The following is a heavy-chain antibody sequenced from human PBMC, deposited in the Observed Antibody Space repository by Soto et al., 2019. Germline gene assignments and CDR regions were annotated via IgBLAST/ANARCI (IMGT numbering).Heavy chain of an antibody. J-gene: IGHJ4*02. Sequence: QVQLVESGGGVVQPGRSLRLSCAASGFTFSSYAMHWVRQAPGKGLEWVAVISYDGSNKYYADSVKGRITISRDNSKNTLYLQMNSLRAEDTAVYYCARGRQLWAPFDYWGQGTLVTVSS. D-gene: IGHD5-18*01. V-gene: IGHV3-30-3*01. CDR2: ISYDGSNK. CDR3: ARGRQLWAPFDY. CDR1: GFTFSSYA.